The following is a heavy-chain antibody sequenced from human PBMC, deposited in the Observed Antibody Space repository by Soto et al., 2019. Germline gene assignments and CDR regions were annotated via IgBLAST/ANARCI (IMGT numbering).Heavy chain of an antibody. CDR3: AKINYDYYDSSGYPDY. D-gene: IGHD3-22*01. Sequence: ASVKVSCKASGYTFTSYGISWVRQAPGQGLEWMGWISAYNGNTNYAQKLQGRVTMTTDTSTGTAYMELRSLRSDDTAVYYCAKINYDYYDSSGYPDYWGQGTLVTVSS. CDR1: GYTFTSYG. J-gene: IGHJ4*02. CDR2: ISAYNGNT. V-gene: IGHV1-18*01.